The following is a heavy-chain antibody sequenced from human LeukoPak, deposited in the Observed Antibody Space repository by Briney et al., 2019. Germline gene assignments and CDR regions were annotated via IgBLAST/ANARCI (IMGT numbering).Heavy chain of an antibody. Sequence: GESLKISCKGSGDSFSSYWIGWVRQMPGKGLEWMGIIHPGDSDTTYSPSFQGQVTISADKSISTAYLQWSSLKASDTAMYYCARQPPTTLVIGSYDYWGQGTLVSVSS. CDR2: IHPGDSDT. CDR1: GDSFSSYW. J-gene: IGHJ4*02. CDR3: ARQPPTTLVIGSYDY. V-gene: IGHV5-51*01. D-gene: IGHD4-23*01.